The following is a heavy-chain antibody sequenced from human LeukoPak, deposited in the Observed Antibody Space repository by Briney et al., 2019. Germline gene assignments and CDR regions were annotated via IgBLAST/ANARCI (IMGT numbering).Heavy chain of an antibody. V-gene: IGHV3-23*01. D-gene: IGHD3-10*01. Sequence: GGSLRLSCAASGFTFSNYAMTWVCQAPGKGLEWVSAISGSGGSTDYADSVKGRFTISRDNPKNTPYLQMNSLRAEDTAVYYCAKATVRGVIYYFDYWGQGTLVTVSS. CDR3: AKATVRGVIYYFDY. CDR2: ISGSGGST. J-gene: IGHJ4*02. CDR1: GFTFSNYA.